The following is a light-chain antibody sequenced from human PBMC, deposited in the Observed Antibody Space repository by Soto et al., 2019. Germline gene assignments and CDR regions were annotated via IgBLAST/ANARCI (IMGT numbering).Light chain of an antibody. Sequence: QSALTQPPSASGSPGQSVTISCTGTSSDVGGYNYVSWYQQHPGKAPKLMIYEVSKRPSGVPDRFSGSKSGNTASLTVSGLQADDYADYYCTSYAGITNLVFGTGTNVNV. CDR1: SSDVGGYNY. V-gene: IGLV2-8*01. CDR3: TSYAGITNLV. J-gene: IGLJ1*01. CDR2: EVS.